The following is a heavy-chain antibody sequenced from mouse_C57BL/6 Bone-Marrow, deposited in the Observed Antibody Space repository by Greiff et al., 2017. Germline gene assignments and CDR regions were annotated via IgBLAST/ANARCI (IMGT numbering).Heavy chain of an antibody. CDR3: ARPYYSNYWYFDV. J-gene: IGHJ1*03. CDR1: GYNFPSYW. V-gene: IGHV1-55*01. Sequence: QVHVKQPGAELVKPGASVKMSCKASGYNFPSYWTTWVKQRPGQGLEWIGDIYPGSGSTNYNEKFKSKATLTVDPSCSTAYMQLSSLTSEDSAFYYCARPYYSNYWYFDVWGTGTTVTVSS. CDR2: IYPGSGST. D-gene: IGHD2-5*01.